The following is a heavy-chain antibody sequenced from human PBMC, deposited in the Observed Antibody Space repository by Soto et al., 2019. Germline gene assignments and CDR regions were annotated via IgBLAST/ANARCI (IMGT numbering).Heavy chain of an antibody. CDR1: GGSFSGYY. CDR3: ARVKVVAGTIDY. V-gene: IGHV4-34*01. CDR2: INHSGST. D-gene: IGHD6-19*01. Sequence: QVQLQQWGAGLLKPSETLSLTCAVYGGSFSGYYWSWIRQPPGKGLEWIGEINHSGSTNYNPSLKSRVTISVDTSKNQFSLKLISVTAADTAVYYCARVKVVAGTIDYWGQGTLVTVSS. J-gene: IGHJ4*02.